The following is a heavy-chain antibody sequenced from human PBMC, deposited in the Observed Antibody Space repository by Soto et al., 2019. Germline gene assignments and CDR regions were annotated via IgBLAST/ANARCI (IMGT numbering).Heavy chain of an antibody. D-gene: IGHD2-2*01. CDR1: GYTFTSYG. CDR2: ISAYNGNT. J-gene: IGHJ6*02. V-gene: IGHV1-18*01. Sequence: QVQLVQSGAEVKKPGASVKVSCKASGYTFTSYGISWVRQAPGQGLEGMGWISAYNGNTNYAQKLKGRVTMTTDTSKSTASMELRSLTSHDTAVYYCASFNCRSTSCELGYYYDGMDVWGQGTTVTVSS. CDR3: ASFNCRSTSCELGYYYDGMDV.